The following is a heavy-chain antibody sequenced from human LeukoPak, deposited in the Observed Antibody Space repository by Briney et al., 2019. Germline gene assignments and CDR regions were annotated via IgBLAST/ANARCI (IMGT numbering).Heavy chain of an antibody. CDR1: GYTFTSYD. V-gene: IGHV1-8*01. CDR2: MNPNSGNT. D-gene: IGHD3-3*01. J-gene: IGHJ6*03. Sequence: ASVNVSCKASGYTFTSYDINWVRQATGQGLEWMGWMNPNSGNTGYAQKFQGRVTMTRNTSISTAYMELSSLRSEDTAVYYCARGLEQGRITIFGVVIYYYYYMDVWGKGTTVTVSS. CDR3: ARGLEQGRITIFGVVIYYYYYMDV.